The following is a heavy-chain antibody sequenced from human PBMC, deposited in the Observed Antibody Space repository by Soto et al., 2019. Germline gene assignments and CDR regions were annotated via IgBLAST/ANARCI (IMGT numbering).Heavy chain of an antibody. Sequence: KPSETLSLACTVSGGSISSGDYYWSWIRQPPGKGLEWIGYIYYSGSTYYNPSLKSRVTISVDTSKNQFSLKLSSVTAADTAVYYCARSPMEYSSSSRGLGYWGQGTLVTVSS. CDR3: ARSPMEYSSSSRGLGY. V-gene: IGHV4-30-4*01. D-gene: IGHD6-6*01. CDR1: GGSISSGDYY. CDR2: IYYSGST. J-gene: IGHJ4*02.